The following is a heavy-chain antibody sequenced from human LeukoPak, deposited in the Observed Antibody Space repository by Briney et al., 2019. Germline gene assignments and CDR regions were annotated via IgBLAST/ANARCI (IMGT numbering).Heavy chain of an antibody. CDR2: IYYSGST. CDR1: GGSISSSSYY. J-gene: IGHJ4*02. CDR3: ARVIIAARGGYFDY. D-gene: IGHD6-6*01. V-gene: IGHV4-39*07. Sequence: PSETLSLTCTVSGGSISSSSYYWGWIRQPPGKGLEWIGSIYYSGSTYYNPSLKSRVTISVDTSKNQFSLKLSSVTAADTAVYYCARVIIAARGGYFDYWGQGTLVTVSS.